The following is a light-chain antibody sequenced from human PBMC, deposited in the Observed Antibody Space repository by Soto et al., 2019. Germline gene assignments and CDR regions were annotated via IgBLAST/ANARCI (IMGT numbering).Light chain of an antibody. CDR1: ESVSSN. Sequence: ELVITQSPATLSVSPGERATLSCRASESVSSNLAWYPPTPGQAPRLLIYGASPRATGIPARFSCSGAGADFTLTISSLQSEDVAVDYCPQYNNWTITFGQGTRLEIK. V-gene: IGKV3-15*01. CDR2: GAS. CDR3: PQYNNWTIT. J-gene: IGKJ5*01.